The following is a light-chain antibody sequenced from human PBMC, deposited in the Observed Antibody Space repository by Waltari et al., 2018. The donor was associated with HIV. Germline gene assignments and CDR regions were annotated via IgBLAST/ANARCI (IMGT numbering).Light chain of an antibody. J-gene: IGKJ5*01. CDR3: QQRSNWIT. CDR1: QSVRNY. V-gene: IGKV3-11*01. Sequence: ENVLTQSPATLSLSPGERATLSCRASQSVRNYLAWFQQKPGQPPRLLIHDASNRATGVPDRFSGSGSGTDFTLTISNLEPEDFAVYYCQQRSNWITFGQGTRLEIK. CDR2: DAS.